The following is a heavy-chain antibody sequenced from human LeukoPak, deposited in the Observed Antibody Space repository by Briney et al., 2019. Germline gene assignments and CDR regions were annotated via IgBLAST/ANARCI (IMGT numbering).Heavy chain of an antibody. CDR1: GDSVSSNNAA. CDR3: AREADYGGKSAEFDF. CDR2: TYYRSKWSN. Sequence: SQTLSITCAISGDSVSSNNAAWTWIRQSPSRGLEWLGRTYYRSKWSNDYAVSVKSRITINPDTSKNQFSLHLSSVTPEDTAIYYCAREADYGGKSAEFDFWGQGTLVTVSS. J-gene: IGHJ4*02. D-gene: IGHD4-23*01. V-gene: IGHV6-1*01.